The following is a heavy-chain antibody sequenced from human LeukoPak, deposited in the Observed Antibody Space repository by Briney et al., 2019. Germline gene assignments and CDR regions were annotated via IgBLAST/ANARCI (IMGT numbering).Heavy chain of an antibody. CDR2: IIPIFGTA. J-gene: IGHJ4*02. Sequence: SVKVSCKASGGTFSSYAISWVRQAPGQGLEWMGGIIPIFGTANYAQKFQGRVTITADKSTSTAYMELSSLRSEDTAVYYCARGGDYEDYYFDYWGQGTLVTVSS. CDR1: GGTFSSYA. D-gene: IGHD4-17*01. CDR3: ARGGDYEDYYFDY. V-gene: IGHV1-69*06.